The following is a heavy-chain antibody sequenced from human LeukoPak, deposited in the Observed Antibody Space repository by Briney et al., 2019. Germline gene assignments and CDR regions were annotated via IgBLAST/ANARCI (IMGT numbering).Heavy chain of an antibody. CDR3: ARVGDHYHWYLDL. CDR1: GFTVSTNY. V-gene: IGHV3-53*01. Sequence: GGSLTLSCEASGFTVSTNYMNWVRQAPGKGLEWVSVLYSGGTTYYAESVKGRCTVTRDNSKNILYLHIDSLRVEDTAVYYCARVGDHYHWYLDLWGRGARVTASS. CDR2: LYSGGTT. D-gene: IGHD3-10*01. J-gene: IGHJ2*01.